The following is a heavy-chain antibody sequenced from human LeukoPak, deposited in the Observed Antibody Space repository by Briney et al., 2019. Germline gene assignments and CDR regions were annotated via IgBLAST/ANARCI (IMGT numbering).Heavy chain of an antibody. J-gene: IGHJ4*02. D-gene: IGHD3-22*01. CDR2: IYSGGST. V-gene: IGHV3-53*01. CDR3: AAGGYYDSSGQSMSDY. Sequence: PGGSLRLSCAASGFTVSSNYMSWVRQAPGKGLEWVSVIYSGGSTYYADSVKGRFTISRDNSKNTLYLQMNSLRAEDTAVYYCAAGGYYDSSGQSMSDYWGQGTLVTVSS. CDR1: GFTVSSNY.